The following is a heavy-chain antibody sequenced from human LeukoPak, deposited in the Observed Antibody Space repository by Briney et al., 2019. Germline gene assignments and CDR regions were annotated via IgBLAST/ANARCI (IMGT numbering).Heavy chain of an antibody. D-gene: IGHD3-10*01. V-gene: IGHV3-23*01. CDR2: ISGSGDYT. Sequence: GGSLRLSCAASGFTFNRYTMSWVRQAPGKGLEWVSAISGSGDYTYYAVSVKGWFTISRDNSKNTLYLQLSSLGAEDTAVYSCASALGSGSSFDYWGQGTLVTVSS. CDR3: ASALGSGSSFDY. CDR1: GFTFNRYT. J-gene: IGHJ4*02.